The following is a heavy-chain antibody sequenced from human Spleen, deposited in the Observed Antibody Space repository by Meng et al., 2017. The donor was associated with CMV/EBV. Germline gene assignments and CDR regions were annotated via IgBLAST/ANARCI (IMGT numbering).Heavy chain of an antibody. CDR2: IRTQPNNNAA. CDR1: GYIFSGSA. J-gene: IGHJ6*02. CDR3: ARGRPAAARYYTMDV. Sequence: GESLKISCAASGYIFSGSAIHWVRQASGQGLEWVGRIRTQPNNNAAEYAASVRGRFTISRDNAKNTLYLQMNSLRAEDTAVYYCARGRPAAARYYTMDVWGQGTTVTVSS. D-gene: IGHD2-2*01. V-gene: IGHV3-73*01.